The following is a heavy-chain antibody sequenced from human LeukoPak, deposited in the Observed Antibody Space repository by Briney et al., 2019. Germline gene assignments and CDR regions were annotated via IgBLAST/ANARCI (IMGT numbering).Heavy chain of an antibody. CDR3: ARDTDYDILTGYPTYYFDY. V-gene: IGHV1-2*02. CDR1: GGTFSSYA. J-gene: IGHJ4*02. Sequence: ASVKVSCKASGGTFSSYAISWVRQAPGQGLEWMGWINPNSGGTNYAQKFQGRVTMTRDTSISTAYMELSRLRSDDTAVYYCARDTDYDILTGYPTYYFDYWGQGTLVTVSS. CDR2: INPNSGGT. D-gene: IGHD3-9*01.